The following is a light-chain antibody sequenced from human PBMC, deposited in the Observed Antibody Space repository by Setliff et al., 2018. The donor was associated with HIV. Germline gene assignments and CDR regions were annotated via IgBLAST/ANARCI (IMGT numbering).Light chain of an antibody. CDR1: SSDVGGSNY. J-gene: IGLJ1*01. CDR3: SSYTFSSTPYV. V-gene: IGLV2-14*01. Sequence: QFAMTQPASVSGSPGQSITISCTGTSSDVGGSNYVSWYQQHPGKAPKLMIYEVSNRPSWVSNRFSGSKSGNTASLTISGLQAEDEADYYCSSYTFSSTPYVFGTGTKVTVL. CDR2: EVS.